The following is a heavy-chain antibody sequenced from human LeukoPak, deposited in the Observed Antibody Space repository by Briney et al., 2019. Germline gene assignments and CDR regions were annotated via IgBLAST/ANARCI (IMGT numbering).Heavy chain of an antibody. D-gene: IGHD3-9*01. CDR2: IRGSISFI. V-gene: IGHV3-21*01. CDR1: GFTFTSSA. J-gene: IGHJ4*02. Sequence: GGSLRLSCVASGFTFTSSAMNWVRPAPGKGLDWVSFIRGSISFIYNADSVKSRCTISRDNAKKSRYLQKNTLRDEDTAVYNSARDFYDILTGYYDYCGQGTLVTVSS. CDR3: ARDFYDILTGYYDY.